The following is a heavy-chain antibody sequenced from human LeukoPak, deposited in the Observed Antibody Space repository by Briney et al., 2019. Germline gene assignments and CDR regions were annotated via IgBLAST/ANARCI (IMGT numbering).Heavy chain of an antibody. Sequence: SDTLSLTCTVSGGSLGRSNTYWGWIRQTSGKGLEWLGTILHSGYTYNNPSLKSRVTMSVDSSKNQFSLSLSSVTAADTAVYFCARHRGGGGYHYMDVWGKGTTVIVSS. CDR2: ILHSGYT. CDR1: GGSLGRSNTY. V-gene: IGHV4-39*01. J-gene: IGHJ6*03. CDR3: ARHRGGGGYHYMDV. D-gene: IGHD2-21*01.